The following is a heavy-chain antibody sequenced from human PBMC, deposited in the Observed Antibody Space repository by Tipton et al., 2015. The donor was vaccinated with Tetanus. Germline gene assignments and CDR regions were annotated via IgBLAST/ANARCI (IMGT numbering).Heavy chain of an antibody. CDR1: GFIFSGYS. Sequence: SLRLSCAASGFIFSGYSISWVRQAPGKGLEWVSSISGNSDYMYFGDSVRGRFSISRDNAKNSLFLQMNSLRAEDTAVYYCARQRVAYSGTWFGSWGQGTLVTVSS. D-gene: IGHD5-18*01. J-gene: IGHJ5*01. CDR2: ISGNSDYM. CDR3: ARQRVAYSGTWFGS. V-gene: IGHV3-21*01.